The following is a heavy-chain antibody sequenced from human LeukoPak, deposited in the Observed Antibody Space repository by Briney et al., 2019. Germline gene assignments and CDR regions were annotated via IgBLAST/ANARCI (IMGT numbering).Heavy chain of an antibody. J-gene: IGHJ6*03. CDR3: AKGPTQVLRFLRDGKTYYMDV. CDR1: GFTFSNYG. CDR2: IWYDGNHQ. Sequence: GGSLRLSCAASGFTFSNYGMHWVRQAPGRGLECVAVIWYDGNHQYYADSVKGRFTISRDNSKNTLYLQMASLRVEDTAVYYCAKGPTQVLRFLRDGKTYYMDVWGNGTSVLVAS. V-gene: IGHV3-33*06. D-gene: IGHD3-3*01.